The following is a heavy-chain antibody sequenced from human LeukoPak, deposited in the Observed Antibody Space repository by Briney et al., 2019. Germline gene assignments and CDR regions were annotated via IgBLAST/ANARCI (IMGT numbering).Heavy chain of an antibody. CDR2: INPNSGDT. Sequence: ASVKVSCKASGYNFIAYYIQWVRQAPGQGLEWLGWINPNSGDTLYARKFQGRVTMTRDTSITTAYMELSGLRSDDSAVYYCATNGDGGYHYYGMDDWGQGTTVIVSS. D-gene: IGHD3-16*02. V-gene: IGHV1-2*02. CDR3: ATNGDGGYHYYGMDD. J-gene: IGHJ6*02. CDR1: GYNFIAYY.